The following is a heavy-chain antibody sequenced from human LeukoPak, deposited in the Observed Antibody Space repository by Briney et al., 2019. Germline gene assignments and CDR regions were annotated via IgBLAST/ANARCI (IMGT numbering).Heavy chain of an antibody. CDR1: SHTFSSYR. CDR2: MSGNGGST. CDR3: SNGIKLWVTYCDL. Sequence: GGSLRLSCGACSHTFSSYRMIWARQAPGTGLEWVSAMSGNGGSTYYADSVKGRFTIFRDNSKNTLSLQMNSLRAEDTAVYYWSNGIKLWVTYCDLCGQGTLVTASS. D-gene: IGHD3-10*01. J-gene: IGHJ4*02. V-gene: IGHV3-23*01.